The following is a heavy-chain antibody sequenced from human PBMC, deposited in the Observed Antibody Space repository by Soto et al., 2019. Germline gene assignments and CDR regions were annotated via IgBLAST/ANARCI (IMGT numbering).Heavy chain of an antibody. CDR3: TKRLPQYFDD. CDR2: ITWSGFDT. V-gene: IGHV3-23*01. D-gene: IGHD2-15*01. J-gene: IGHJ4*02. CDR1: GFTFANHA. Sequence: GGSLRLSCASSGFTFANHAMAWVRQAPGKGLEWVSLITWSGFDTKTADSVKGRFTVSRDNSRNTLYLQMNRLRPEDTAVYYCTKRLPQYFDDWGQGTLVTVSS.